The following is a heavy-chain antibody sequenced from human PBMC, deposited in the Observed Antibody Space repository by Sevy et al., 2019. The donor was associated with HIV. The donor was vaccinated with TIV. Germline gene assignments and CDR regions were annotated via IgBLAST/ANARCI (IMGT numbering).Heavy chain of an antibody. Sequence: GESLKISCAASGFTVSSNYMSWVRQAPGKGLEWVSVIYSGGSTYYADSVKGRFTISRDNSKNTLYLQMNSLRAEDTAVYYCARDGGIAAAGYYYYYGMDVWGQGTTVTVSS. D-gene: IGHD6-13*01. CDR3: ARDGGIAAAGYYYYYGMDV. CDR1: GFTVSSNY. J-gene: IGHJ6*02. CDR2: IYSGGST. V-gene: IGHV3-53*01.